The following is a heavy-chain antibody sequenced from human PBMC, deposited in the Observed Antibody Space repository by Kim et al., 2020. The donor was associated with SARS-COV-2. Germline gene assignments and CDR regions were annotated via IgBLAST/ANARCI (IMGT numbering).Heavy chain of an antibody. CDR3: AKDQKMFRTSHYGMDV. CDR2: ISYDGTYK. D-gene: IGHD3-10*02. V-gene: IGHV3-30-3*01. CDR1: GFTFSDYA. J-gene: IGHJ6*01. Sequence: PGGSLRLSCAASGFTFSDYAIHWVRQAPGKGLEWLAVISYDGTYKFYADSVKGRFTISRDDPKNTLYLEMNSLTTDDTAVYYCAKDQKMFRTSHYGMDVWGQGTTVAVSS.